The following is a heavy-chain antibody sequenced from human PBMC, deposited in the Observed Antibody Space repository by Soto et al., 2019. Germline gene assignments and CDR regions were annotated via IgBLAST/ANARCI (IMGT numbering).Heavy chain of an antibody. J-gene: IGHJ4*02. Sequence: PGGSLRLSCAASGFTFKSYSMNWVRQAPGKGLEWVSYISGGSRTIYYADSVRGRFTISRDNAKNSVYLQMNSLRVEDTAVYYCARSTAYYGGPHTLLFYYWAQRAPVTVSS. D-gene: IGHD3-10*01. CDR2: ISGGSRTI. V-gene: IGHV3-48*01. CDR1: GFTFKSYS. CDR3: ARSTAYYGGPHTLLFYY.